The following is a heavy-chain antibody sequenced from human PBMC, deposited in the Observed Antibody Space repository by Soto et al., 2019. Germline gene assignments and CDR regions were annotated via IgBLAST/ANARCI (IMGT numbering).Heavy chain of an antibody. Sequence: QVRLQESGPGLVKPSENLSVTCTVSGASISRYYWSWIRQSPGKGLEWIGYLYNTGSTSYNPSLQSRVAISVDTSKNHVALKMNSVTAADTAVYYCARDLWGYCGGDCYPLDVWGQGTTVTVS. CDR2: LYNTGST. V-gene: IGHV4-59*01. CDR3: ARDLWGYCGGDCYPLDV. J-gene: IGHJ6*02. D-gene: IGHD2-21*02. CDR1: GASISRYY.